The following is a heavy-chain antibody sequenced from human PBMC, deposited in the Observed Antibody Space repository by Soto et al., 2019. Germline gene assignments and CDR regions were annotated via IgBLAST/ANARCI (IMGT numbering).Heavy chain of an antibody. Sequence: QVQLVQSGAEVKKPGASVKVSCKASGYTFTSYDINWVRQATGQGLEWMGWMNPNSGNTGYAQKFQVRVTMTRNTSISTAYMELSSLRSEDTAVYYCARGRSSWYMGYYYYYMDVWGKGTTVTVSS. J-gene: IGHJ6*03. D-gene: IGHD6-13*01. CDR1: GYTFTSYD. CDR3: ARGRSSWYMGYYYYYMDV. V-gene: IGHV1-8*01. CDR2: MNPNSGNT.